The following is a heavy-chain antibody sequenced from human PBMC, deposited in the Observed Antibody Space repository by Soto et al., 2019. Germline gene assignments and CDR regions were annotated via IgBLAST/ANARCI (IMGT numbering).Heavy chain of an antibody. CDR1: GGSFSGYY. CDR2: SNHSGST. D-gene: IGHD3-10*01. V-gene: IGHV4-34*01. Sequence: QVQLQQWGAGLLKPSETLSLTCAVYGGSFSGYYWSWIRQPPGKWLEWIGESNHSGSTNYNPSLKSRGTISVDTSKNQFSLKLSSVTAADTAVYYCASRGLGGSGSVDYWGQGTLVTVYS. J-gene: IGHJ4*02. CDR3: ASRGLGGSGSVDY.